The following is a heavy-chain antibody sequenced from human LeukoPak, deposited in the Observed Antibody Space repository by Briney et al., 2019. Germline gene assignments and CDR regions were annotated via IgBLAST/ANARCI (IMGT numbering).Heavy chain of an antibody. CDR3: ASPPPGASPGQFDY. CDR1: GYTLTELS. D-gene: IGHD1-14*01. Sequence: GASVKVSCKVSGYTLTELSMHWVRQAPGQGLEWMGGIIPIFGTANYAQKFQGRVTITADESTSTAYMELSSLRSEDTAVYYCASPPPGASPGQFDYWGQGTLVTVSS. J-gene: IGHJ4*02. V-gene: IGHV1-69*13. CDR2: IIPIFGTA.